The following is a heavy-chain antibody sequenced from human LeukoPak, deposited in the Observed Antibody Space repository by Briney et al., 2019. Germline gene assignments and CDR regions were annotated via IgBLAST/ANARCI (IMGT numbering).Heavy chain of an antibody. V-gene: IGHV1-18*01. CDR3: AVDGYKSAKVSDY. D-gene: IGHD5-24*01. J-gene: IGHJ4*02. CDR1: GYIFTAYG. Sequence: ASVKVSCKTSGYIFTAYGINWARQAPGQGLEWMGWISTYNGDTRFAHNLQGRVTMTTDTSTSTAYLELRSLRSDDTAVYYCAVDGYKSAKVSDYWGQGTLVTVSS. CDR2: ISTYNGDT.